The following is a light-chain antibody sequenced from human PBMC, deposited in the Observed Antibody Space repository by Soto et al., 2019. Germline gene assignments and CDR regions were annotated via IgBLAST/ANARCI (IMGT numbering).Light chain of an antibody. V-gene: IGLV2-14*01. CDR1: SSDVGGYNY. CDR2: EVS. Sequence: QSVLTQPASVSGSPGQSITISCTRTSSDVGGYNYVSWYQQHPGKAPKLMIYEVSNRPSGVSNRFSGSKSGNTASLTISGLQAEDEADYYCSSYTSSSTRVFGGGTQLTVL. J-gene: IGLJ3*02. CDR3: SSYTSSSTRV.